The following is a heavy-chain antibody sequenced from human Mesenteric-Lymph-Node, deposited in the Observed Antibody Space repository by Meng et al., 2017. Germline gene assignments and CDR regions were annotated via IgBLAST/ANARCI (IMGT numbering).Heavy chain of an antibody. Sequence: GGSLRLSCKGSGYSFTSYWIGWVRQMPGKCLEWMWIIYPGDSDTRYSPSFQGQVTISADKSISTAYLQWSSLKASDTAMYYCARQSPGSYYDSSGYLLIAFDIWGQGTMVTGSS. V-gene: IGHV5-51*01. J-gene: IGHJ3*02. CDR1: GYSFTSYW. D-gene: IGHD3-22*01. CDR3: ARQSPGSYYDSSGYLLIAFDI. CDR2: IYPGDSDT.